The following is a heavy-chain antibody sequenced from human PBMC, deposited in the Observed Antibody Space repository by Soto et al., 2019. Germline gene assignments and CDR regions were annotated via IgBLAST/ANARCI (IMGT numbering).Heavy chain of an antibody. D-gene: IGHD4-17*01. CDR2: IWYDGSNK. Sequence: HPGGSLRLSCAASGFTFSSYGMHWVRQAPGKGLEWVAVIWYDGSNKYYADSVKGRFTISRDNSKNTLYLQMNSLRAEDTAVYYCARDKLFTVTSAFDIWGQGTMVTVSS. V-gene: IGHV3-33*01. J-gene: IGHJ3*02. CDR1: GFTFSSYG. CDR3: ARDKLFTVTSAFDI.